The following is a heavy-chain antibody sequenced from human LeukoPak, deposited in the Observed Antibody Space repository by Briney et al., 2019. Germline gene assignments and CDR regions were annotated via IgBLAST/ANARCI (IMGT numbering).Heavy chain of an antibody. CDR1: GYTFIGYY. CDR3: ARTRAVPGNFDY. Sequence: ASVKVSCTASGYTFIGYYMHWVRQAPGQGLEWMGWINPNSGGTNFAQKFQGRVTMTRDTSINIVYMELTRLTSDDAAVYYCARTRAVPGNFDYWGPGTLVTVSS. V-gene: IGHV1-2*02. J-gene: IGHJ4*02. D-gene: IGHD6-19*01. CDR2: INPNSGGT.